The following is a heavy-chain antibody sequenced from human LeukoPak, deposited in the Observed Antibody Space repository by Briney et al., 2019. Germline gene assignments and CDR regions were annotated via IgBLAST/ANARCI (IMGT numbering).Heavy chain of an antibody. CDR2: ISSSSTTI. J-gene: IGHJ4*02. D-gene: IGHD2-21*01. CDR3: AKTARAYEY. V-gene: IGHV3-48*04. CDR1: GFTFSSYS. Sequence: QPGGSLRLSCAASGFTFSSYSMNWVRQAPGKGLEWISYISSSSTTIYYADSVKGRFTISRDNAKNALYLQMNSLRAEDTAVYYCAKTARAYEYWGQGTQVTVSS.